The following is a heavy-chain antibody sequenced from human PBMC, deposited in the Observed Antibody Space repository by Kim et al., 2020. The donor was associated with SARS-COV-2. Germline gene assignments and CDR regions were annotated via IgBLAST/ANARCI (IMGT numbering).Heavy chain of an antibody. J-gene: IGHJ4*02. Sequence: TTHNPSLKSRVTISVDTSKNHFSLKLSSVTAADTAVYYCARHGSSYGLSYWGQGTLVTVSS. CDR2: T. CDR3: ARHGSSYGLSY. D-gene: IGHD5-18*01. V-gene: IGHV4-59*08.